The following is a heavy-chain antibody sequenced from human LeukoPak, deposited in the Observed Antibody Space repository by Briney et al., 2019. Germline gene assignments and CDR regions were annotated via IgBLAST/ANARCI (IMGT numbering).Heavy chain of an antibody. Sequence: ASVKVSCKASGGTFSSYAISWVRQAPGQGLEWMGGIIPIFGTANYAQKFQGRVTITADESTSTAYMELSSLRSEDTAVYYCVGPYYDYVWGSPNWFDPWGQGTLVTVSS. CDR2: IIPIFGTA. J-gene: IGHJ5*02. D-gene: IGHD3-16*01. CDR1: GGTFSSYA. CDR3: VGPYYDYVWGSPNWFDP. V-gene: IGHV1-69*13.